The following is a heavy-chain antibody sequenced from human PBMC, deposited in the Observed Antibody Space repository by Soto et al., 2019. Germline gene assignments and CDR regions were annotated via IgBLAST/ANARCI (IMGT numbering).Heavy chain of an antibody. CDR3: TRASSLDFDF. D-gene: IGHD3-16*01. Sequence: GTLRLSCTTSGFTISDYDLSWVRQAPGKGLEWVGFIRRNAYGGTTDYAASVKGRFTISRDDSKSIAYLQMNSLRTEDTSLYYCTRASSLDFDFWGQGTLVTVSS. CDR2: IRRNAYGGTT. J-gene: IGHJ4*02. V-gene: IGHV3-49*04. CDR1: GFTISDYD.